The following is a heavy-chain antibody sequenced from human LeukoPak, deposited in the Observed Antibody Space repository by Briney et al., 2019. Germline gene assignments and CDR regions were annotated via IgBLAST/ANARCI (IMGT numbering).Heavy chain of an antibody. CDR3: ASPVPATIGGDYAFDI. D-gene: IGHD2-2*02. CDR1: GGTFSSYA. Sequence: ASVKVSCKASGGTFSSYAISWVRQAPGQGLEWMGGIIPIFGTANYAQKFQGRVTITTDESTSTAYMELSSLRSEDTAVYYCASPVPATIGGDYAFDIWGKGTMVTVSS. J-gene: IGHJ3*02. V-gene: IGHV1-69*05. CDR2: IIPIFGTA.